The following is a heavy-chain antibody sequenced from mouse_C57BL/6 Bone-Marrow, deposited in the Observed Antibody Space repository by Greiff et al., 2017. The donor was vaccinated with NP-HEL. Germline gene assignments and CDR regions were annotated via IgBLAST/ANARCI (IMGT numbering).Heavy chain of an antibody. CDR3: ARWGYGYDPSFAY. Sequence: VKLLESGPELVKPGASVKISCKASGYTFTDYYINWVKQRPGQGLEWIGWIFPGSGSTYYNEKFKGKATLTVDKSSSTAYMLLSSLTSEDSAVYFCARWGYGYDPSFAYWGQGTLVTVSA. D-gene: IGHD2-2*01. CDR2: IFPGSGST. J-gene: IGHJ3*01. V-gene: IGHV1-75*01. CDR1: GYTFTDYY.